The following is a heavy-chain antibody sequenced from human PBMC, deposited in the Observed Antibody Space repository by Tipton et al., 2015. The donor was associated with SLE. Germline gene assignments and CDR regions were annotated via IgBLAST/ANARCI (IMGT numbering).Heavy chain of an antibody. V-gene: IGHV4-4*08. CDR3: ARVDYYYYYMDV. CDR2: IYTSGST. J-gene: IGHJ6*03. CDR1: GGSISSYY. Sequence: TLSLTCTVSGGSISSYYWSWIRQPPGKGLEWIGYIYTSGSTNYNPSLKSRVTISVDTSKNQFSLRLSSVTAADTAVYYCARVDYYYYYMDVWGKGTTVTVSS.